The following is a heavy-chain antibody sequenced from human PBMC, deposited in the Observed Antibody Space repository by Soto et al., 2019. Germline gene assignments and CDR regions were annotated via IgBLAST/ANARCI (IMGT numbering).Heavy chain of an antibody. D-gene: IGHD4-17*01. CDR3: ATFYGDYVSY. CDR1: GGSFSGYY. J-gene: IGHJ4*02. CDR2: INHSGGT. Sequence: PSETLSLTCAVYGGSFSGYYWSWIRQPPGKGLEWIGEINHSGGTNYNPSLKSRVTISVDTSKNQFSLKLSSVTAADTAVYYCATFYGDYVSYWGQGTLVTVSS. V-gene: IGHV4-34*01.